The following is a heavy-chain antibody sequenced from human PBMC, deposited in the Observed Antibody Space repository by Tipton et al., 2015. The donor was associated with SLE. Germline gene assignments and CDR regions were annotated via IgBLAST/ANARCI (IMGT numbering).Heavy chain of an antibody. V-gene: IGHV3-21*01. Sequence: QLVQSGGGLVQPVGSLSLSCTASGFSFSAYTMHWVRQAPGKGLEWVSSISSSSSYIYYADSVKGRFTISRDNAKNSLYLQMNSLRAEDTAVYYCARDSGTLYYYYYYMDVWGKGTTVTVSS. J-gene: IGHJ6*03. CDR1: GFSFSAYT. D-gene: IGHD1-26*01. CDR3: ARDSGTLYYYYYYMDV. CDR2: ISSSSSYI.